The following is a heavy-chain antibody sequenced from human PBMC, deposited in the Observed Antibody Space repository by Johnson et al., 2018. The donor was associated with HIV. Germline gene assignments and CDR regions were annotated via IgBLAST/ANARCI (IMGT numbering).Heavy chain of an antibody. CDR1: GFTVSSNY. Sequence: VQLVESGGGLVQPGGSLRLSCAASGFTVSSNYMSWVRQAPGKGLEWVANIKQDGSETFYADSVKGRFIISRDNARNSVFLQMNSLRAEDTALYYCARDPPYGGNPSAFDVWGQGTMVTVSS. CDR2: IKQDGSET. J-gene: IGHJ3*01. D-gene: IGHD4-23*01. CDR3: ARDPPYGGNPSAFDV. V-gene: IGHV3-7*01.